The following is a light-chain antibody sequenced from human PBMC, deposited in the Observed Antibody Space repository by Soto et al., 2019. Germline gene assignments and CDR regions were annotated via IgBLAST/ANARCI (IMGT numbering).Light chain of an antibody. V-gene: IGLV2-8*01. CDR1: SSDVGVYNY. CDR3: SSSAGSSTL. Sequence: QSALTQPPSASGSPGQSVTISCTGSSSDVGVYNYVSWYKQHPGKAPKLVIYEVTRRPSDVTDRFSGSKSGNTASLTVSGLQTEDEADYYCSSSAGSSTLFGGGTKLTVL. J-gene: IGLJ2*01. CDR2: EVT.